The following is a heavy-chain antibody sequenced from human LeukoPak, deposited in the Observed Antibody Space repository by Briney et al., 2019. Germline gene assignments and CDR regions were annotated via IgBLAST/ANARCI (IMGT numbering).Heavy chain of an antibody. CDR3: ACRRFSDTWSDP. J-gene: IGHJ5*02. CDR1: GSSFSNYW. D-gene: IGHD1-14*01. Sequence: GESLMISCKGFGSSFSNYWIGWVRQVPGKGLEWMGNIYPGGSITHYSPSFQGQVTISADKSISTVYLQWTSLKDSDSAMYYCACRRFSDTWSDPWGQGTLVTVSS. V-gene: IGHV5-51*01. CDR2: IYPGGSIT.